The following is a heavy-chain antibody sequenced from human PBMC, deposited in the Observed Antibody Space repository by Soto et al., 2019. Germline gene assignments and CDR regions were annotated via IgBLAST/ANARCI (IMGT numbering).Heavy chain of an antibody. V-gene: IGHV3-30*19. CDR2: ISYDGSNK. CDR3: ARDRPRYSGYDL. J-gene: IGHJ4*02. CDR1: GFTFSSYG. D-gene: IGHD5-12*01. Sequence: PGGSLRLSCAASGFTFSSYGMHWVRQAPGKGLEWVAVISYDGSNKYYADSVKGRFTISRDNSKNTLYLQMNSLRAEDTAVYYCARDRPRYSGYDLWGQGTLVTVSS.